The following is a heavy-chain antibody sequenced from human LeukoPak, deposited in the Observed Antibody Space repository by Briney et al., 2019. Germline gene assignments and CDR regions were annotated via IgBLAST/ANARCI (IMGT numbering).Heavy chain of an antibody. CDR3: ARAKITIFGVVIIPLYFDY. CDR1: GGSLSGYY. CDR2: INHSGST. J-gene: IGHJ4*02. D-gene: IGHD3-3*01. Sequence: SETLSLTCAVYGGSLSGYYWSWIRPPPGKGLEWIGEINHSGSTNYNPSLKSRVTISVDASKNQFSLKLNPVTAADTAVYYCARAKITIFGVVIIPLYFDYWGQGTLVTVSS. V-gene: IGHV4-34*01.